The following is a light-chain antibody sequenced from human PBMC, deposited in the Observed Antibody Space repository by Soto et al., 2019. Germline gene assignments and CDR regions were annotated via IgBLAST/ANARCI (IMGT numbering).Light chain of an antibody. CDR2: DVN. Sequence: QSVLTQPASVSGSPGQSITISCTGTSNDIGAYNYVSWYQQSPDKAPKLLIYDVNNRHSGVSTRFSGSKSGNTASLTISGLQAEDEADYYCSSYTKTSTLVVFGGGTKVTVL. V-gene: IGLV2-14*01. J-gene: IGLJ3*02. CDR3: SSYTKTSTLVV. CDR1: SNDIGAYNY.